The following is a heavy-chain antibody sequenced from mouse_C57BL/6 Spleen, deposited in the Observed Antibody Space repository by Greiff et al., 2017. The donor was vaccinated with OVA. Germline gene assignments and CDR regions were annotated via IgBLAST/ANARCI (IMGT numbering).Heavy chain of an antibody. CDR1: GYTFTSYW. J-gene: IGHJ1*03. V-gene: IGHV1-64*01. D-gene: IGHD1-1*01. Sequence: QVHVKQPGAELVKPGASVKLSCKASGYTFTSYWMHWVKQRPGPGLEWIGMIHPNSGSTKYNEKFKSKATLTVDKSSSTAYMQLSSLTSEDSAVYYCGREDECSSSWCFDVWGTGTTVTVSS. CDR2: IHPNSGST. CDR3: GREDECSSSWCFDV.